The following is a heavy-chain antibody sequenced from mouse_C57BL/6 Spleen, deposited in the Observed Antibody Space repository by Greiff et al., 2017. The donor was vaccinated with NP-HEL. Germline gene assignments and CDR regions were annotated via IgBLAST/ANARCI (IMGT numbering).Heavy chain of an antibody. Sequence: VQLQQSGAELVKPGASVKISCKASGYAFSSYWMNWVKQRPGTGLEWIGQIYPGDGDTNYNGKFKGKATLTADKSSSTAYMQRSSLTSEDSAVYVCARYYYGSSIVLFDYWGQGTTLTVSS. CDR3: ARYYYGSSIVLFDY. CDR1: GYAFSSYW. V-gene: IGHV1-80*01. D-gene: IGHD1-1*01. CDR2: IYPGDGDT. J-gene: IGHJ2*01.